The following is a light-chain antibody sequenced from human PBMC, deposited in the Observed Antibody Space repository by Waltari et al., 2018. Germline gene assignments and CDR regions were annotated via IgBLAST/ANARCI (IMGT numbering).Light chain of an antibody. CDR3: SSYAGSSKVV. V-gene: IGLV2-23*02. Sequence: WYQKHPGKAPKCMIYAVSKRPSGVAGRFSVSKSGDIASLTISGLQPEDEAEYFCSSYAGSSKVVFGGGTKVTVL. CDR2: AVS. J-gene: IGLJ2*01.